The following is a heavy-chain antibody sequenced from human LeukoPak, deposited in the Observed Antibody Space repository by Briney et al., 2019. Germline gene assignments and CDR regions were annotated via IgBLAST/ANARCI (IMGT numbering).Heavy chain of an antibody. CDR1: GGSISSYY. Sequence: SETLSLTCTVSGGSISSYYWSWIRQPPGKGLEWIGYIYYTGTTNYNPSLKSRVTISLDMSKKQFSLSLSSVTAADTAVYYCASSYMGMATINFDYWGQGTLVTVSS. CDR3: ASSYMGMATINFDY. D-gene: IGHD5-24*01. J-gene: IGHJ4*02. CDR2: IYYTGTT. V-gene: IGHV4-59*01.